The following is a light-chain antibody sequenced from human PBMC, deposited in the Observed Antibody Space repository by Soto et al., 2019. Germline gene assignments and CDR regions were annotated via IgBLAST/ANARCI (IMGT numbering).Light chain of an antibody. J-gene: IGKJ1*01. CDR2: GAS. V-gene: IGKV1-39*01. CDR1: QSISGY. Sequence: DLPMTQSPSSLSASVGDRVTITCRSSQSISGYLNWYQQKPGKAPNLLIYGASGLQSGVPSRFSGSGSGTDFTLTISSLQPEDFATYYCQQSYSTPRTFGQGTKMEIK. CDR3: QQSYSTPRT.